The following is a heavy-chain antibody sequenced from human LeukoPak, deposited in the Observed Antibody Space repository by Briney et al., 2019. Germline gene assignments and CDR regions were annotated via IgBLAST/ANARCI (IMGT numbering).Heavy chain of an antibody. V-gene: IGHV3-64D*09. J-gene: IGHJ4*02. CDR1: GFTFSSSA. CDR3: VKRTGLYFDY. D-gene: IGHD1-1*01. CDR2: ISSNGGST. Sequence: GGSLRLSCSASGFTFSSSAIHWVRQAPGKGLEHVSGISSNGGSTYNADSVKGRFTIPRDNSKNTVYLQMSSLRPEDTALYYCVKRTGLYFDYWGQGTLVTVSS.